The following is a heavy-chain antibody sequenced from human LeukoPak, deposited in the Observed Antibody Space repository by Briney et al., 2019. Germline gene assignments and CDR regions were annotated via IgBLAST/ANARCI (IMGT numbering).Heavy chain of an antibody. CDR3: AAYPYYYDSSGYSVFDY. V-gene: IGHV1-24*01. Sequence: ASVKVSCKVSGYTLTELSMHGVRQAPAKGLEGMGGFDPEDGETIYAQKFRGRVTMTEDTSTDTAYMELSSLRSEDTAVYYCAAYPYYYDSSGYSVFDYWGQGTLVTVSS. CDR1: GYTLTELS. CDR2: FDPEDGET. J-gene: IGHJ4*02. D-gene: IGHD3-22*01.